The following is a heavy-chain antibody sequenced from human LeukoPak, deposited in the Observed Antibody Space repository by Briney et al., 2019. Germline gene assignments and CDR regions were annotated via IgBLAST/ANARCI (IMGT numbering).Heavy chain of an antibody. CDR3: ARRATTERGHSYGLDY. Sequence: GGSLRLSCAASGFTVSSNYMSWVRQAPGKGLEWVSVIYSGGSTYYADSVKGRFTISRDNSKNSLYLQMNSLRAEDTAVYYCARRATTERGHSYGLDYWGQGTLVTVSS. CDR2: IYSGGST. CDR1: GFTVSSNY. J-gene: IGHJ4*01. D-gene: IGHD5-18*01. V-gene: IGHV3-53*01.